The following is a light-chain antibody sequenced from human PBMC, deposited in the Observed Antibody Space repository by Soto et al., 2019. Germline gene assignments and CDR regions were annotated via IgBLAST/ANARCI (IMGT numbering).Light chain of an antibody. CDR2: DAY. Sequence: EIVLTQSPATLSLSPGERATLSCRASQCISSYLAWYQKKPDQAPRLLIYDAYNRATGIPARFSGSGSGTDFTLTISSLEPEDFAVYYCHQRSTWPFTFGPGTKVDIK. J-gene: IGKJ3*01. CDR3: HQRSTWPFT. CDR1: QCISSY. V-gene: IGKV3-11*01.